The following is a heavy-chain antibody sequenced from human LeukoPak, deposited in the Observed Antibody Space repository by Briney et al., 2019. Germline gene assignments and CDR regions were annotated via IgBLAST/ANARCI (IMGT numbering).Heavy chain of an antibody. Sequence: GGSLRLSCAASGFTFSRHWMSWVRQAPGKGLEREAHMNQDGSAIYSIDSVKGRFTISRDNDKNSLYLQMTGLTVADTAVYYCARTVPGYPDDYFDYWGQGTLVTVSS. CDR1: GFTFSRHW. J-gene: IGHJ4*02. CDR2: MNQDGSAI. V-gene: IGHV3-7*01. CDR3: ARTVPGYPDDYFDY. D-gene: IGHD6-19*01.